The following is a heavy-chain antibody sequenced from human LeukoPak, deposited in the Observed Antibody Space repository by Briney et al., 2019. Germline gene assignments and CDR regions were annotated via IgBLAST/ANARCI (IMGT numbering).Heavy chain of an antibody. CDR2: INWNGGGT. CDR3: AKHMRATNTYSFFGLDV. V-gene: IGHV3-9*01. CDR1: GFTFKDYG. D-gene: IGHD1-26*01. J-gene: IGHJ6*02. Sequence: LGGSLRLSCAATGFTFKDYGMHWVRQPPGKGLEWVSSINWNGGGTDYADSVKGRFTISRDNAKNSLYLQLSSLRPEDTALYYCAKHMRATNTYSFFGLDVWGQGTTVTVSS.